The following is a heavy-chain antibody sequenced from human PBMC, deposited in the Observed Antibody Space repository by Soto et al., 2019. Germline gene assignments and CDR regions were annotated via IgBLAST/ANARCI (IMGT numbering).Heavy chain of an antibody. Sequence: QVRLVESGGNVVQPGRSLRLSCATSGFNFNYHGMHWVRQAPGKGLEWVAHLWAGGNYAYYAYSVKGRVTISSDQSTDTLYLQMNRLGAEDTAVYYCTRDAQQLANYGMDVWGQGTTVTVSS. D-gene: IGHD6-13*01. V-gene: IGHV3-33*01. CDR2: LWAGGNYA. J-gene: IGHJ6*02. CDR3: TRDAQQLANYGMDV. CDR1: GFNFNYHG.